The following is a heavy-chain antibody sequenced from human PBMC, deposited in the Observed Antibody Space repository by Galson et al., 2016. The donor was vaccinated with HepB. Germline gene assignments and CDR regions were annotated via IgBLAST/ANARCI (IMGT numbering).Heavy chain of an antibody. CDR3: ARRRSGGNAIFDY. V-gene: IGHV3-33*01. D-gene: IGHD4-23*01. CDR2: IWYDGSYK. Sequence: SLRLSCAASGFTFTDYGMHWVRQAPGKGLEWVAIIWYDGSYKNYADSVKGRFTISRDNSKNTLYLQMSSLRADDTAVYYCARRRSGGNAIFDYWGQGILVTVSS. CDR1: GFTFTDYG. J-gene: IGHJ4*02.